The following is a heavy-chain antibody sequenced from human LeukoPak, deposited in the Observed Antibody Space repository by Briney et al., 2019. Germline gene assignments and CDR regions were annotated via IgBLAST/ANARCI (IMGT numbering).Heavy chain of an antibody. Sequence: GASVKVSCKVSGYTLTELSMHWVRQAPGKGLEWMGGSDPEDGEKMYEQKFQGRVTMTEDTSTDTAYMELSSLRSEDTAVYYCATSIVGPVEYWGQGTLVTVSS. D-gene: IGHD3-3*01. CDR3: ATSIVGPVEY. V-gene: IGHV1-24*01. J-gene: IGHJ4*02. CDR1: GYTLTELS. CDR2: SDPEDGEK.